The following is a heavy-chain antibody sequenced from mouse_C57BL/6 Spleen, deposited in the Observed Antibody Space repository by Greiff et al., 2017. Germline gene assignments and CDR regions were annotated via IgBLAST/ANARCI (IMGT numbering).Heavy chain of an antibody. CDR1: GYTFTGYW. CDR3: ARSPITTGYAMDY. Sequence: QVQLQQSGAELMKPGASVKLSCKATGYTFTGYWIEWVKQRPGHGLEWIGEILPGSGSTNYTEKFKGKATFTADTSSNPAYMQLSSLTTEDSAIYYCARSPITTGYAMDYWGQGTSVTVSS. D-gene: IGHD1-1*01. CDR2: ILPGSGST. J-gene: IGHJ4*01. V-gene: IGHV1-9*01.